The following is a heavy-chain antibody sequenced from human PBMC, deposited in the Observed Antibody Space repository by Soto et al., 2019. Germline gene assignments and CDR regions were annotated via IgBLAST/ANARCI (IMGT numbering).Heavy chain of an antibody. J-gene: IGHJ6*02. CDR2: IRSKAYGGTT. CDR3: TRYRLMVRGVITYYYYGMDV. Sequence: GSLRLSCTASGFTFCDYAIIWCRHSAFKGREWVGFIRSKAYGGTTEYAASVKGRFTISRDDSKSIAYLQMNSLKTEDTAVYYCTRYRLMVRGVITYYYYGMDVWGQGTTVTVSS. D-gene: IGHD3-10*01. V-gene: IGHV3-49*03. CDR1: GFTFCDYA.